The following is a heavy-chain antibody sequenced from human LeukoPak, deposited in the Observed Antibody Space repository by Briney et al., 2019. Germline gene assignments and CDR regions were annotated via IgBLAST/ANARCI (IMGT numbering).Heavy chain of an antibody. V-gene: IGHV4-59*01. CDR2: IYYSGST. CDR3: AREDILTGSFDY. Sequence: PSETLSLTCTVSGGSISSYYWSWIRQPPGKGLEWIGYIYYSGSTNYNPSLKSRVTISVDTSKNQFSLKLSSVTAADTAVYYCAREDILTGSFDYWGQGTLVTVSS. CDR1: GGSISSYY. D-gene: IGHD3-9*01. J-gene: IGHJ4*02.